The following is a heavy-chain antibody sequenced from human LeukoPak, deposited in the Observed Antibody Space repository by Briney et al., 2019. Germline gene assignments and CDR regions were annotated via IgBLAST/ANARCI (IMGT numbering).Heavy chain of an antibody. CDR3: ARVGYCSSTSCLGAYYFDY. Sequence: PSETLSLTCAVYGGSFSSYYWSWIRQPPGKGLEWIGYIYYSGSTNYNPSLKSRVTISVDTSKNQFSLKLSSVTAADTAVYYCARVGYCSSTSCLGAYYFDYWGQGTLVTVSS. CDR2: IYYSGST. V-gene: IGHV4-59*01. D-gene: IGHD2-2*01. CDR1: GGSFSSYY. J-gene: IGHJ4*02.